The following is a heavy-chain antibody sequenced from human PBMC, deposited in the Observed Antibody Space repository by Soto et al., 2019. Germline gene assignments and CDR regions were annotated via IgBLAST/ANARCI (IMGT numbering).Heavy chain of an antibody. Sequence: QVPLVQSGAEVKKPGASVKVSCKASGYTFTSYAMHWVRQAPGQRLEWMGWINAGNGNTKYSQKFQGRVTITRDTSASTAYMELSSLRSEDTAVYYCARGFGIQLWLLPIGMDVWGQGTTVTVSS. CDR3: ARGFGIQLWLLPIGMDV. J-gene: IGHJ6*02. V-gene: IGHV1-3*01. D-gene: IGHD5-18*01. CDR1: GYTFTSYA. CDR2: INAGNGNT.